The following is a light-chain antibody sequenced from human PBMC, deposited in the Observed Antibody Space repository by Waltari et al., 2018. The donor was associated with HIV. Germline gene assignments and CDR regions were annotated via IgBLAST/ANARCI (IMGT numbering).Light chain of an antibody. Sequence: SALTQPRSVSGSPAQSVSIPCTGAASSLRDTNFISWYQQHAGRVHTVLILDVDKRPSDVPGRFSASKSGDTASLTISGLQPDDEALYFCSAFVASSSWVFGGGTQL. V-gene: IGLV2-11*01. CDR2: DVD. J-gene: IGLJ3*02. CDR1: ASSLRDTNF. CDR3: SAFVASSSWV.